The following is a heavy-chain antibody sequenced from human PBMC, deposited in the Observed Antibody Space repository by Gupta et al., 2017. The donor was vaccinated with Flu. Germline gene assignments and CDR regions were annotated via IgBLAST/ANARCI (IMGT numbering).Heavy chain of an antibody. V-gene: IGHV4-4*02. CDR2: IYHSGST. CDR1: GGSISSSNW. Sequence: QVQLQESGPGLVKPSGTLSLTCAVSGGSISSSNWWSWVRQPPGKGLEWIGEIYHSGSTNYNPSLKSRVTISVDKSKNQFSLKLSSVTAADTAVYYCARVGLRDTFHPETWRAFDIWGQGTMVTVSS. D-gene: IGHD3-3*01. J-gene: IGHJ3*02. CDR3: ARVGLRDTFHPETWRAFDI.